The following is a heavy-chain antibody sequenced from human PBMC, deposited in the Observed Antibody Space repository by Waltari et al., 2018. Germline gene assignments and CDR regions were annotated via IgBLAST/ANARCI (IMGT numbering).Heavy chain of an antibody. CDR2: FYYSGST. Sequence: QLQLQESGPGLVKPSETLSLTCTVSGGSISISSYYWVWIRQPPGKGLEWIGSFYYSGSTYYNPSLKSRVTISVDTSKNQFSLKLSSVTAADTAVYYCARQTWIQLWLYAFDIWGQGTMVTVSS. CDR1: GGSISISSYY. V-gene: IGHV4-39*01. CDR3: ARQTWIQLWLYAFDI. D-gene: IGHD5-18*01. J-gene: IGHJ3*02.